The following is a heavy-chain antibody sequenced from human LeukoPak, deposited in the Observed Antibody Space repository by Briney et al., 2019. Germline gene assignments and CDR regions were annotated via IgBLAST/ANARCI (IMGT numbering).Heavy chain of an antibody. Sequence: SETLSLTCTVSGGSISTYYWNWIRQPPGKGLEWIGFIYHSGSTNYNPSLQSRVTISVDTSKNQFSLNLNSVTAADTAVYYCARGGAARLHFQNWGQGTLVTVSS. CDR1: GGSISTYY. D-gene: IGHD6-6*01. CDR3: ARGGAARLHFQN. V-gene: IGHV4-59*01. J-gene: IGHJ1*01. CDR2: IYHSGST.